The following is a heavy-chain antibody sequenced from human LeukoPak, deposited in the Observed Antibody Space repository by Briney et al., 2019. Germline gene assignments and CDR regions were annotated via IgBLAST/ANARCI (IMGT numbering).Heavy chain of an antibody. Sequence: KSSETLSLTCTVSGGSINSGGYYWGWIRQPPGKGLEWIGSIYYSGSTYYNPSLKSRVTISVDTSRKQFSLKLSSVTAADTAVYYCARQSGSYDSWGQGTLVTVSS. CDR2: IYYSGST. CDR3: ARQSGSYDS. CDR1: GGSINSGGYY. V-gene: IGHV4-39*01. D-gene: IGHD1-26*01. J-gene: IGHJ4*02.